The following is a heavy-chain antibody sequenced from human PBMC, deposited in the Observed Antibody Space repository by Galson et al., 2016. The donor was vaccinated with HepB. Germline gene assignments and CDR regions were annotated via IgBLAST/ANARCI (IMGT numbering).Heavy chain of an antibody. CDR1: GYRFFTYG. Sequence: SVKVSCKASGYRFFTYGISWVRQAPGQGLEWLGWIRANSGNTTYAQKFQDRVTMTRDTSAGTVYMDLRSLRADDTALYYWARDVQFRFDYWGQGTLVTVSS. CDR2: IRANSGNT. V-gene: IGHV1-18*04. J-gene: IGHJ4*02. CDR3: ARDVQFRFDY. D-gene: IGHD4-11*01.